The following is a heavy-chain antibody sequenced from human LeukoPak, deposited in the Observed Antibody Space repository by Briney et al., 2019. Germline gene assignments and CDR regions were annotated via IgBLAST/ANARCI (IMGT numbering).Heavy chain of an antibody. CDR1: GGSISSSSYY. CDR3: ARGAVAYYYFDN. CDR2: IYYSGST. V-gene: IGHV4-39*07. J-gene: IGHJ4*02. Sequence: PSETLSLTCTVSGGSISSSSYYWGWIRQPPGKGLEWIGSIYYSGSTYYSPPLNSRVTISVDTSKNQFSLKLSSVTAADTAVYYCARGAVAYYYFDNWGQGTLVTVSS. D-gene: IGHD6-19*01.